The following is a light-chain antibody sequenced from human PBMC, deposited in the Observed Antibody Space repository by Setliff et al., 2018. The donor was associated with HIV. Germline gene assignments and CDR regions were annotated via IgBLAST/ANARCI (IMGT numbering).Light chain of an antibody. CDR3: SSYTSTNTWV. Sequence: QSALTQPPSVSGSLGQSVTISCTGTSSDVGGFIRVSWCQQPPRTAPKLMIYDVNNRPSGVPDRFSGSKSGNTASLTISRLQAEDEADYYCSSYTSTNTWVFGTGTKVTVL. J-gene: IGLJ1*01. CDR1: SSDVGGFIR. V-gene: IGLV2-18*02. CDR2: DVN.